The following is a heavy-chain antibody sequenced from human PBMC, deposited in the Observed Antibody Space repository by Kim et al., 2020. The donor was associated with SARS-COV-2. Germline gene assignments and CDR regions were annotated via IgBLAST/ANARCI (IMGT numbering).Heavy chain of an antibody. V-gene: IGHV3-33*01. D-gene: IGHD6-13*01. CDR1: GFTFSSYG. J-gene: IGHJ5*02. Sequence: GGSLRLSCAASGFTFSSYGMHWVRQAPGKGLEWVAVIWYDGSNKYYADSVKGRFTISRDNSKNTLYLQMNSLRAEDTAVYYCARGSSSWEFDPWGQGTLVTVSS. CDR2: IWYDGSNK. CDR3: ARGSSSWEFDP.